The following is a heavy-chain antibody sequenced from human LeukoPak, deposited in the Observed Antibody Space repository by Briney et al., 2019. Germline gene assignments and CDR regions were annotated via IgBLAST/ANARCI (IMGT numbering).Heavy chain of an antibody. CDR3: ARGGYTYGYGY. Sequence: SETLSLTCAVYGGSFSDYYWSWIRQPPGKGLEWIGEINHSGSTNYNPSLKSRVTISVDTSKNQFSLKLNSVTAADTAVYYCARGGYTYGYGYWSQGTLVTVSS. D-gene: IGHD5-18*01. J-gene: IGHJ4*02. V-gene: IGHV4-34*01. CDR2: INHSGST. CDR1: GGSFSDYY.